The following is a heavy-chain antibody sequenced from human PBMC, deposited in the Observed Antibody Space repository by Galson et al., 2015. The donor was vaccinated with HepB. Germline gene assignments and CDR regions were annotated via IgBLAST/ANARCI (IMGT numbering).Heavy chain of an antibody. D-gene: IGHD4-23*01. CDR2: INHSGST. V-gene: IGHV4-34*01. CDR1: GGSFSGYY. CDR3: ARGGDYGGSYYYYYYGMDV. Sequence: ETLSLTCAVYGGSFSGYYWSWIRQPPGKGLEWIGEINHSGSTNYNPSLKSRVTISVDTSKNQFSLKLSSVTAADTAVYYCARGGDYGGSYYYYYYGMDVWGQGTTVSVSS. J-gene: IGHJ6*02.